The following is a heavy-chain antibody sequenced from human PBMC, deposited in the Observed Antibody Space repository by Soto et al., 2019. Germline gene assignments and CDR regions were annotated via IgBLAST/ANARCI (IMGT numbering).Heavy chain of an antibody. J-gene: IGHJ2*01. V-gene: IGHV3-74*01. Sequence: EVKLVESGAGLVQPGGSLRLSCAASGFTFSSYWMHWVRQAPGKGLVWVSRINSDGSSTSYADSVKGRFTISRDNSKNTLYLQRNSLRAEDTAGYYCARGGSLNWYFDLWGRGTLVTVS. CDR3: ARGGSLNWYFDL. CDR2: INSDGSST. CDR1: GFTFSSYW. D-gene: IGHD1-26*01.